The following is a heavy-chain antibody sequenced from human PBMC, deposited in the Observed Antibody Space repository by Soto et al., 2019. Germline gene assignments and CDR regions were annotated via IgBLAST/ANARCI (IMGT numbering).Heavy chain of an antibody. D-gene: IGHD3-22*01. V-gene: IGHV4-30-4*01. CDR2: VYYSGSA. CDR1: GGSISSGDYF. Sequence: SETLSLTCTVSGGSISSGDYFWSWIRQPPGKDLEWVGHVYYSGSAYYNPSLKSRLALSIDTSKNQFFLRLASVTAADTAMYYCASLYDGGGSFDNWGQGALVTVSS. J-gene: IGHJ4*02. CDR3: ASLYDGGGSFDN.